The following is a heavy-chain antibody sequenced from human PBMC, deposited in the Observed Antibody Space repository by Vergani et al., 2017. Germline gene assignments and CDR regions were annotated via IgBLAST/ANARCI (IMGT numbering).Heavy chain of an antibody. CDR3: ARVAESDIAARHWFDP. V-gene: IGHV1-3*01. CDR1: GYTLTSYA. Sequence: QVQLVQSGAEVKKPGASVKVSCKASGYTLTSYAMHWVRQAPGQRLEWMGWINAGNGNTKYSQKFQGRVTITRDTSASTAYMELSSLRSEDTAVYYCARVAESDIAARHWFDPWGQGTLVTVSS. CDR2: INAGNGNT. D-gene: IGHD6-6*01. J-gene: IGHJ5*02.